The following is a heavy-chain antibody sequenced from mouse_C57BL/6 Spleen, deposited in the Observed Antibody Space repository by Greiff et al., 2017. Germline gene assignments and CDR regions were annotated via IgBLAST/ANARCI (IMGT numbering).Heavy chain of an antibody. CDR2: INPGSGGT. Sequence: QVQLKESGAELVRPGTSVKVSCKASGYAFTNYLIEWVKQRPGQGLEWIGVINPGSGGTNYNEKFKGKATLTADKSSSPAYMQLSSLTSEDSAVYFCARKDGYFLDYGGQGTTLTVSS. CDR3: ARKDGYFLDY. D-gene: IGHD2-3*01. V-gene: IGHV1-54*01. CDR1: GYAFTNYL. J-gene: IGHJ2*01.